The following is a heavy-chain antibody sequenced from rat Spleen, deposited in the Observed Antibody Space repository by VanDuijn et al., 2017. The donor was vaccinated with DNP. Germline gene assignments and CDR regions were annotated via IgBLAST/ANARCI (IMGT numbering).Heavy chain of an antibody. V-gene: IGHV5-7*01. CDR3: AKPDD. Sequence: EVQLVESGGGLVQAGRSLKLSCAASGFTFSDYNMAWVRQAPKKGLEWVATISYDGSSTYYRDSVKGRFTISRDNAKSTLFLQMDSLRSEDTATYYCAKPDDWGQGTLVTVSS. J-gene: IGHJ3*01. CDR2: ISYDGSST. CDR1: GFTFSDYN.